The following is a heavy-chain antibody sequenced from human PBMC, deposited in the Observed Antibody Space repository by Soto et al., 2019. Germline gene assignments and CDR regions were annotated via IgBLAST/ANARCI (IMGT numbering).Heavy chain of an antibody. CDR3: ARDAITGTVAGYFDY. Sequence: SEPLSLTCTVSGGSISSGDYYWSWIRQPPGKGLEWIGYIYYSGSTYYNPSLKSRVTISVDTSKNQFSLKLSSVTAADTAVYYCARDAITGTVAGYFDYWGQGTLVTVSS. J-gene: IGHJ4*02. CDR2: IYYSGST. D-gene: IGHD1-20*01. V-gene: IGHV4-30-4*01. CDR1: GGSISSGDYY.